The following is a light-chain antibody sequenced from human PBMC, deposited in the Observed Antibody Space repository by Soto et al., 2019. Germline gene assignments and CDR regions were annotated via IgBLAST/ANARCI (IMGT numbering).Light chain of an antibody. CDR3: SSYTSNSPYVV. CDR2: DVS. J-gene: IGLJ2*01. CDR1: SSDVGGYNY. Sequence: QSALTQPASVSGSPGQSITISCTGTSSDVGGYNYVSWYQQHPGKAPKLMIYDVSSRPSGVSNRFSGSKSGNTASLTISGLQAEDEADYYCSSYTSNSPYVVFGGGTKLTVL. V-gene: IGLV2-14*01.